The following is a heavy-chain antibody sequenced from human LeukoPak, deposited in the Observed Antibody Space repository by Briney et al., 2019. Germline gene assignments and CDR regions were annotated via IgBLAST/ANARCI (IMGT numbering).Heavy chain of an antibody. D-gene: IGHD1-1*01. CDR2: IYYSGST. CDR1: GDSISSSSSY. V-gene: IGHV4-39*01. CDR3: ARPVPSRLGWFDP. Sequence: PSETLSLTCTVSGDSISSSSSYWGWIRQPPGKGLEWIGNIYYSGSTYYSPSLKSRVTISVDTSKNQFSLKLSSVTAADTAVYYCARPVPSRLGWFDPWGQGTLVTVSS. J-gene: IGHJ5*02.